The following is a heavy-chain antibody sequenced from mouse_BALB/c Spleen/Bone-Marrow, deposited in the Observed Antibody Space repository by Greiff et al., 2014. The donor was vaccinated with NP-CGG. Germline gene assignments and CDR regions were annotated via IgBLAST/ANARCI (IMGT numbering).Heavy chain of an antibody. CDR2: IDPANGNT. V-gene: IGHV14-3*02. CDR1: GFNIKDTY. D-gene: IGHD1-1*01. CDR3: AYYYYGSHFDY. J-gene: IGHJ2*01. Sequence: LVKPGASVKLSCTASGFNIKDTYMHWVKQRPEQGLEWIGRIDPANGNTKYDPKFQGKATITADTSSNTAYLQLSSLTSEDTAVYYCAYYYYGSHFDYWGQGTTLTVSS.